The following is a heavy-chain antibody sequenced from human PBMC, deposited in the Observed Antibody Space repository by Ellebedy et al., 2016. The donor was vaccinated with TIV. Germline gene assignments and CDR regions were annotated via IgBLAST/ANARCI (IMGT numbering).Heavy chain of an antibody. V-gene: IGHV3-30-3*01. J-gene: IGHJ4*02. D-gene: IGHD2-15*01. CDR2: ISYDGDNI. CDR1: GFTFSNYA. CDR3: ARQIDAPDAYCSGESCYPDY. Sequence: GESLKISCVASGFTFSNYAMHWVRQAPGKGPEWVAVISYDGDNIHYADFVKGRFTIYRDNSKNTLFLQMTSLRAEDTAVYYCARQIDAPDAYCSGESCYPDYWGQGTLVTVSS.